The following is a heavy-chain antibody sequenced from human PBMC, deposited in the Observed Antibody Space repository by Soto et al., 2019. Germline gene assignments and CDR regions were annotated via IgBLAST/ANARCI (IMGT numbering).Heavy chain of an antibody. V-gene: IGHV3-48*02. J-gene: IGHJ6*02. Sequence: PVGSLRLSCAASGFTFSSYNMNWVRQAPGKGLEWVSYISSSSSTIYYADSVKGRFTISRDNAKNSLYLQMNSLRDEDTAVYYCARSHTAMTHYGMDVWGQGTTVTVSS. D-gene: IGHD5-18*01. CDR1: GFTFSSYN. CDR3: ARSHTAMTHYGMDV. CDR2: ISSSSSTI.